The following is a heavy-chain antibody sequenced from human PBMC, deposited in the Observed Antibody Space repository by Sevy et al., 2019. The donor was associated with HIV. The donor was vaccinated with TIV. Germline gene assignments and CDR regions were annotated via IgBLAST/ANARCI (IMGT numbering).Heavy chain of an antibody. CDR1: GFTFSSYG. CDR2: IRYDGSNK. V-gene: IGHV3-30*02. Sequence: GGCLRLSCAASGFTFSSYGMHWVRQAPGKGLEWVAFIRYDGSNKYYSDAVKGRFTISRDNSKNTLYLQMNSLRAEDTAVYYCAKGRSEDIVVVVAATPNQADAFDIWGQGTMVTVSS. J-gene: IGHJ3*02. CDR3: AKGRSEDIVVVVAATPNQADAFDI. D-gene: IGHD2-15*01.